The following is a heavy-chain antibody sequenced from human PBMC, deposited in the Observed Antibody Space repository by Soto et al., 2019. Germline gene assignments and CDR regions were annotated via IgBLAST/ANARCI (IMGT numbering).Heavy chain of an antibody. CDR3: ARRRGMDF. J-gene: IGHJ6*02. CDR2: IYPGDSEI. V-gene: IGHV5-51*01. Sequence: GESLKISCKGSGYSFTTYWINWVRQMPGKGLEWMGIIYPGDSEIRYSPAFQGQVTISVDKSISTAYLQWSSLKASHSAVYYCARRRGMDFWGQGTTVTVSS. CDR1: GYSFTTYW.